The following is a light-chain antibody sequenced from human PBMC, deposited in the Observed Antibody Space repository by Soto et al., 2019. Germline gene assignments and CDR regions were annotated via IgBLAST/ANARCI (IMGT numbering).Light chain of an antibody. Sequence: QSVLTQPPSASGTPGQRVTISCSGSSSNIGSKYVYWYQQLPGTAPKLLMYRNNQRPSGVPDRFSGSKSGTSASLAISGLRSEDEADDYCAAWDDSVGGPAFGGGTKLTVL. CDR3: AAWDDSVGGPA. V-gene: IGLV1-47*01. J-gene: IGLJ2*01. CDR2: RNN. CDR1: SSNIGSKY.